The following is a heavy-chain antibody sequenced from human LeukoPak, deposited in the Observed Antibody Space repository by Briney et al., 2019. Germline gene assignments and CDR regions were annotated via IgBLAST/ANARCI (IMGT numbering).Heavy chain of an antibody. J-gene: IGHJ4*02. Sequence: ASVKVSCKASGYTFTGYDINWVRQATGQGLEWMGWMNPNSGNTGYAQKFQGRVTMTRNTSISTAYMELSSLRSEDTAVYYCARGGWLQYLGNFDYWGQGILVTVSS. V-gene: IGHV1-8*01. D-gene: IGHD5-24*01. CDR3: ARGGWLQYLGNFDY. CDR1: GYTFTGYD. CDR2: MNPNSGNT.